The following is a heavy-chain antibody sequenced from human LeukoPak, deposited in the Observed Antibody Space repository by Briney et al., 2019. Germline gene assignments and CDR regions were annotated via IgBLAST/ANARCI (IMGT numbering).Heavy chain of an antibody. V-gene: IGHV3-30*18. CDR1: GFIFSDYG. CDR3: AKETSGSATFSLDC. D-gene: IGHD1-26*01. Sequence: GVSLRLSCAASGFIFSDYGMQWVRQAPGKGLEWVTVISYDGSNEYYADSVKGRFTVSRDNSENTLYLQMNSLRAEDTAVYYCAKETSGSATFSLDCWGQGTLVTVSS. J-gene: IGHJ4*02. CDR2: ISYDGSNE.